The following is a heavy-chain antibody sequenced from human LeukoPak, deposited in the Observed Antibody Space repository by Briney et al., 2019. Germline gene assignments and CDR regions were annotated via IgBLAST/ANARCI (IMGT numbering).Heavy chain of an antibody. J-gene: IGHJ4*02. CDR1: GFILSSFA. V-gene: IGHV3-23*01. CDR2: ISSPGGNT. CDR3: AREFLGTGPSFDY. Sequence: PGGSLRLSCTSSGFILSSFAMSWVRQAPGKGLEWVSSISSPGGNTYYADSVKGRFTISRDNAKNSLYLQMNSLRDEDTAVCYCAREFLGTGPSFDYWGQGTVVTVSS. D-gene: IGHD2/OR15-2a*01.